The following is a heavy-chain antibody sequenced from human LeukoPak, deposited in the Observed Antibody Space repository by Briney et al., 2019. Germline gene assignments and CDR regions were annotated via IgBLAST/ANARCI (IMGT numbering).Heavy chain of an antibody. J-gene: IGHJ4*02. CDR1: GFTFSNFW. D-gene: IGHD3-10*02. CDR3: ATLTMSQVGLDY. Sequence: GGSLRLSCAASGFTFSNFWMAWVRQVPGKGPEWVADIKLDGSATYYLDSVRGRFTISRDNAMNSLYLQMHSLRADDTAIYYCATLTMSQVGLDYWGQGSLVTVSS. CDR2: IKLDGSAT. V-gene: IGHV3-7*01.